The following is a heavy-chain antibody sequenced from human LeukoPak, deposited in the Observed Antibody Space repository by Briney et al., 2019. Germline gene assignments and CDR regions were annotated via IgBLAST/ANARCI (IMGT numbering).Heavy chain of an antibody. CDR1: GGSFSVYY. J-gene: IGHJ6*02. Sequence: SETLSLTCAVYGGSFSVYYWSWIRQPPGKGLEWIGEINHSGSTNYNPSLKSRVTISVDTSKNQFSLKLSSVTAADTAVYYCAVCSSTSCYWEDSYYYGMDVWGQGTTVTVSS. CDR2: INHSGST. V-gene: IGHV4-34*01. D-gene: IGHD2-2*01. CDR3: AVCSSTSCYWEDSYYYGMDV.